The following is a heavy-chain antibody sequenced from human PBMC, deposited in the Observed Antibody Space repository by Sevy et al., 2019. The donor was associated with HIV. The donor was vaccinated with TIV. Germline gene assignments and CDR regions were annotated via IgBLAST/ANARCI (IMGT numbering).Heavy chain of an antibody. V-gene: IGHV2-5*02. CDR3: AHRTTHDFGFAFDP. J-gene: IGHJ5*02. CDR1: GFSLSTSGVG. Sequence: SGPTLVKPTQTLTLTCTFSGFSLSTSGVGVGWIRQPPGNALEWLALIFWDDDKRYSPSLKTRLTITKDTSKNQVVLTMTNMDPVDTATYYCAHRTTHDFGFAFDPWGQGTLVTVSS. D-gene: IGHD3-3*01. CDR2: IFWDDDK.